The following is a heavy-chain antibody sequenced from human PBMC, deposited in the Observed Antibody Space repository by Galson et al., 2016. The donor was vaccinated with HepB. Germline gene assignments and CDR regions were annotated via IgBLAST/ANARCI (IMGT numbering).Heavy chain of an antibody. CDR2: IHIGGST. CDR1: GFSVSSNY. V-gene: IGHV3-53*01. J-gene: IGHJ3*02. Sequence: SLRLSCAASGFSVSSNYMSWVRQTPGKGLEWGSVIHIGGSTYYGDSVKGRVTIPRDNSKHTVYLQMNSLRAEDTAVYFCVRDTWKWGYNYASDASDIWGRGTMVTVSS. D-gene: IGHD5-18*01. CDR3: VRDTWKWGYNYASDASDI.